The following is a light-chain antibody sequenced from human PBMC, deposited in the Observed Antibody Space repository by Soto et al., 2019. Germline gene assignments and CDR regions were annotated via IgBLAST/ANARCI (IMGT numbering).Light chain of an antibody. V-gene: IGKV3-15*01. CDR2: GAS. J-gene: IGKJ4*01. CDR3: QQYNNWPLT. Sequence: EIVMTQSPATLSVSPGERATLSCRASQSVSSTLAWYQQKPGQTPRLLIYGASTGATGIPARFSGSGSGTEFTLIISSLQSEDFAVYYCQQYNNWPLTFGGGTQVEIK. CDR1: QSVSST.